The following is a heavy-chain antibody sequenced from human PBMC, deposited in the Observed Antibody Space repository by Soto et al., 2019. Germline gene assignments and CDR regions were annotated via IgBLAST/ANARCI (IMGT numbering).Heavy chain of an antibody. J-gene: IGHJ4*02. CDR2: IYWDDDK. Sequence: QITLKESGPTLVKPTQTLTLTCTFSGFSLSTSGVGVGWIRQPPGEALEWLAVIYWDDDKRYSPSLNTRLTITMDTSKHQVVLTMTNMDPVDTATYYCAYSGVEVWGYGYGCFDYWGQGTLVTVSS. V-gene: IGHV2-5*02. CDR1: GFSLSTSGVG. CDR3: AYSGVEVWGYGYGCFDY. D-gene: IGHD5-18*01.